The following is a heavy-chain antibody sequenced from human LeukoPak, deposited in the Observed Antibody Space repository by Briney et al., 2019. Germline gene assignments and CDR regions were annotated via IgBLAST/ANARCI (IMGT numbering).Heavy chain of an antibody. D-gene: IGHD3-10*01. V-gene: IGHV3-21*01. CDR2: ISSGSGYM. J-gene: IGHJ3*01. Sequence: GGSLRLSCAVSGFAFSSYNMNWVRQSPGKGLEWVSSISSGSGYMYYADSVKGRFTISRDNAKNSLYLEMSSLRAEDTAVYYCARGHYYGSGGDTFDVWGKGTMVIVSS. CDR1: GFAFSSYN. CDR3: ARGHYYGSGGDTFDV.